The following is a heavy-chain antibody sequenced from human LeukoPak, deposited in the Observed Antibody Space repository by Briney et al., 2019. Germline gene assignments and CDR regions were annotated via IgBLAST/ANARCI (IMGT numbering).Heavy chain of an antibody. Sequence: SETLSLTCTVSGGSISSYYWSWIRQPPGKGLEWIGYIYYSGSTNYNPSLKSRVTISVDTSKNQFSLRLSSVTAADTAVYYCARDGGGPAGFFDLWGRGTLVAVSS. CDR2: IYYSGST. V-gene: IGHV4-59*12. D-gene: IGHD6-19*01. J-gene: IGHJ2*01. CDR3: ARDGGGPAGFFDL. CDR1: GGSISSYY.